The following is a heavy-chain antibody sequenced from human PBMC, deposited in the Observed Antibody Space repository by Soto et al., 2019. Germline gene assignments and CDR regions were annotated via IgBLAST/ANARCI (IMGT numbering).Heavy chain of an antibody. CDR2: IYYSGST. CDR1: GGSISSSSYY. V-gene: IGHV4-39*01. J-gene: IGHJ6*02. D-gene: IGHD2-2*01. Sequence: PSETLSLTCTVSGGSISSSSYYWGWIRQPPGKGLEWIGSIYYSGSTYYNPSLKSRVTISVDTSKNQFSLKLSSVTAADTAVYYCASSIVLVPAAMDYYYYGMDVWGQGTTVTVSS. CDR3: ASSIVLVPAAMDYYYYGMDV.